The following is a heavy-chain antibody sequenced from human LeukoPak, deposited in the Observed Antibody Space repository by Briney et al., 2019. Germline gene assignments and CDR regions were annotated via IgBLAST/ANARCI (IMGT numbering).Heavy chain of an antibody. D-gene: IGHD3-22*01. J-gene: IGHJ6*04. CDR1: GFTLSSYA. CDR3: AKLDYYDSSGYYYGTRVDV. CDR2: ISGSGGST. Sequence: PGGSLRLSCAASGFTLSSYAMSWVRQAPGRGLEWVSAISGSGGSTYYADSVKGRFTISRDNSKNTLYLQMNSLRAEDTAVYYCAKLDYYDSSGYYYGTRVDVWGKGTTVTVSS. V-gene: IGHV3-23*01.